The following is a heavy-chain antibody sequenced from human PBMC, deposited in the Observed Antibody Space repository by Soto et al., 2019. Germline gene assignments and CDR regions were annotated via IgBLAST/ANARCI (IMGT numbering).Heavy chain of an antibody. CDR3: ARGVGSSPPQY. J-gene: IGHJ4*02. Sequence: SETLSLTCTISGGSVSGYYWSWIRQSTGQGLEWIGYIYASGSTYYNPSLRSRVTISADTSNNQNSLKLTSPTAADTAVYYCARGVGSSPPQYWGRGTLVTVSS. CDR1: GGSVSGYY. D-gene: IGHD1-26*01. CDR2: IYASGST. V-gene: IGHV4-59*02.